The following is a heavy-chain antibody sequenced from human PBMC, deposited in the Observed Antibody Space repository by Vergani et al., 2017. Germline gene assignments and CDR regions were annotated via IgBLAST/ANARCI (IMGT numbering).Heavy chain of an antibody. V-gene: IGHV3-49*03. J-gene: IGHJ5*02. CDR1: GFTFGDYA. CDR3: TRELVVVAATSYSYWFDP. CDR2: IRSKAYGGTT. D-gene: IGHD2-15*01. Sequence: EVQLVESGGGLVQPGRSLRLSCTASGFTFGDYAMSWFRQAPGKGLEWVGFIRSKAYGGTTEYAASVKGRFTISRDDSKSIAYLQMNSLKTEDTAVYYCTRELVVVAATSYSYWFDPWGQGTLVTVSS.